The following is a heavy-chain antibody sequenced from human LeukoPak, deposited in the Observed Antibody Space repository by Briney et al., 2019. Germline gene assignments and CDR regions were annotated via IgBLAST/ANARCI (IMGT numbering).Heavy chain of an antibody. CDR2: IKQDGSEK. Sequence: GGSLRLSCAASGFSFSTYWMTWVRQAPGKGLEWVANIKQDGSEKYYVDSVKGRFTISRQNAKKSLFLQMNSLRAEDTAVYYCARHRSGGSQDDAFDIWGQGTLVTVSS. CDR3: ARHRSGGSQDDAFDI. CDR1: GFSFSTYW. J-gene: IGHJ3*02. D-gene: IGHD2-15*01. V-gene: IGHV3-7*01.